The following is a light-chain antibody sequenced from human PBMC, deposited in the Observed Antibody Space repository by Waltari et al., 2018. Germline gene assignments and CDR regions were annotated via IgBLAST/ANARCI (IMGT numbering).Light chain of an antibody. V-gene: IGKV1-39*01. CDR2: AAS. J-gene: IGKJ3*01. CDR3: QFLYLTFFT. CDR1: QSINSF. Sequence: DIQMTQSPSSLSASVGDRVTITCRASQSINSFLNWYQQKPGKAPKLLIYAASSLQIGVPSLFLFFLSFPSFSPPLLILLPPSFSSSFFQFLYLTFFTF.